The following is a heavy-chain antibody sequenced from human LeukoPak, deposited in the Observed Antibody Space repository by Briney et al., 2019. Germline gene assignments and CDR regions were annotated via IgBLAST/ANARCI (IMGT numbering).Heavy chain of an antibody. Sequence: SETLSLTCAVYGGSFSGYYWSWIRQPPGKGLEWIGEINHSGSSNYNPSLKSRVTISVDTSKNQFSLKLSSVTAADTAVYYCARGNYYFDYWGQGTLVAVSS. CDR1: GGSFSGYY. V-gene: IGHV4-34*01. CDR3: ARGNYYFDY. CDR2: INHSGSS. J-gene: IGHJ4*02.